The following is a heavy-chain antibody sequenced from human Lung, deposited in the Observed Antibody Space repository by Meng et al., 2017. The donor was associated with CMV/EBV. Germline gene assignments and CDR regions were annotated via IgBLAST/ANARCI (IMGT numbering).Heavy chain of an antibody. CDR2: ITSSSSYI. J-gene: IGHJ4*02. D-gene: IGHD3-22*01. Sequence: GGSLRLXCAASGFTYSRYSMNWVRQAPGKGLEWVSSITSSSSYIYYADSVKGRFTTSRDNARNSLYLQMTSLRAEDTAVYYCARDSGAYYDSSGFHFGGQGTXVTVSS. CDR3: ARDSGAYYDSSGFHF. V-gene: IGHV3-21*01. CDR1: GFTYSRYS.